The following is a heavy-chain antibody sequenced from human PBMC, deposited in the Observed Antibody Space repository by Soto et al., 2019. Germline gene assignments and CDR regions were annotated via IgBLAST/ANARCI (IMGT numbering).Heavy chain of an antibody. D-gene: IGHD2-2*01. J-gene: IGHJ3*02. CDR1: GFTFDDYT. Sequence: GGSLRLSCAASGFTFDDYTMHWVRQAPGKGLEWVSLISWDGGSTYYADSVKGRFTISRDNSKNSLYLQMNSLRTEDTALYYCVKTNLPYCISTSCYAFDIWGQGTMVTVS. CDR3: VKTNLPYCISTSCYAFDI. V-gene: IGHV3-43*01. CDR2: ISWDGGST.